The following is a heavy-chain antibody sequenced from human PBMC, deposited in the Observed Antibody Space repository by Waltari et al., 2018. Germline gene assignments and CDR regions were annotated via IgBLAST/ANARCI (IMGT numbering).Heavy chain of an antibody. CDR3: ARERSVTGKGNLDY. V-gene: IGHV3-48*03. D-gene: IGHD3-10*01. CDR2: ISSGGTNM. CDR1: GFTFSSYE. J-gene: IGHJ4*02. Sequence: EVQLVESGGGLVQPGGSLRLSCAASGFTFSSYEMNWVRQAPGKGLEWVSYISSGGTNMFYAESVKGRFTIAGDNAKNSLYLHMNSLRVEDTAVYYCARERSVTGKGNLDYWGQGTLVTVSS.